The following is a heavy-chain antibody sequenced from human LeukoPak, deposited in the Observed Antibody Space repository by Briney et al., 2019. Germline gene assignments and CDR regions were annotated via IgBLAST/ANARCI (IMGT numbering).Heavy chain of an antibody. CDR1: GFTFSSYS. CDR2: ISSSSSYI. CDR3: ARDEGYCTNGVCYDAFDI. Sequence: GGSLRLSCAASGFTFSSYSMNWVRQAPGKGLEWVSSISSSSSYIYYADSVKGRFTISRDNAKNSLYLQMNSLRAEDTAVYYCARDEGYCTNGVCYDAFDIWGQGTMVTVSS. D-gene: IGHD2-8*01. V-gene: IGHV3-21*01. J-gene: IGHJ3*02.